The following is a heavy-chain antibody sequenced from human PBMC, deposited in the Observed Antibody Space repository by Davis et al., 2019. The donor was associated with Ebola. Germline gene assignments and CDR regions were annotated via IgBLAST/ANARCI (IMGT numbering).Heavy chain of an antibody. Sequence: PPGSLSLSCPASGFTSSSYGMHWVRQAPGNGLEWVAFIRYDGSNKYYADSVKGRFTISRDNSKNTLYLQMNSLRAEDTAVYYCGGGRGWVNYWGQGTLVTVSS. CDR2: IRYDGSNK. J-gene: IGHJ4*02. CDR3: GGGRGWVNY. V-gene: IGHV3-30*02. D-gene: IGHD3-10*01. CDR1: GFTSSSYG.